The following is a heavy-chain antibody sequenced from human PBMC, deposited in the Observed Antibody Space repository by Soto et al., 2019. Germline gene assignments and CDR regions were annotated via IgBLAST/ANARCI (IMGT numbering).Heavy chain of an antibody. J-gene: IGHJ5*01. CDR2: ILSNGAST. Sequence: PXGSLRLACSASGXTFSQSAMHWVRQAPGKGLEYVASILSNGASTFYPGSVKCRFIISIENPKNTLFLQMNTFRPDDTAVYYFVRGGGAYAGSSLWFDSWGQGTLGTVSS. V-gene: IGHV3-64D*06. D-gene: IGHD3-16*01. CDR3: VRGGGAYAGSSLWFDS. CDR1: GXTFSQSA.